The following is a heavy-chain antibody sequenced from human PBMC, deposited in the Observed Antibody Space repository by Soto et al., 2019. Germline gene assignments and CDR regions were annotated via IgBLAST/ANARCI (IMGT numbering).Heavy chain of an antibody. V-gene: IGHV1-18*01. CDR1: GYTFTSYG. CDR2: IITINGTA. Sequence: ASVKGSCKASGYTFTSYGISWVRQAPGQGLEWMGWIITINGTANYAQKLQGRVTMTTDKSTSTAYMELSSLRSEDTAVYYCARAGDYGGNSTFDYWGQGTLVTVSS. D-gene: IGHD4-17*01. CDR3: ARAGDYGGNSTFDY. J-gene: IGHJ4*02.